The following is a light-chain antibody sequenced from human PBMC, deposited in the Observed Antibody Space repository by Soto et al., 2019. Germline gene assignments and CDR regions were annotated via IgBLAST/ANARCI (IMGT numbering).Light chain of an antibody. CDR3: SSHAGNTMGV. Sequence: QSALTQPASVSGSPGQSITISCTGTSSDVGRYNYVSWYQQFPGKAPKLIIYGVSQRPSGVPDRFSGSKSGNTATLTVSGLQAEDEAEYFCSSHAGNTMGVFGGGTKLTVL. CDR1: SSDVGRYNY. J-gene: IGLJ3*02. CDR2: GVS. V-gene: IGLV2-8*01.